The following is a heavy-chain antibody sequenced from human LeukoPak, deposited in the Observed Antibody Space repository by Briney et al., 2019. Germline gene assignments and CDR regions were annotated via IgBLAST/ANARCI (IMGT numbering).Heavy chain of an antibody. J-gene: IGHJ4*02. CDR2: IYHNGST. D-gene: IGHD4/OR15-4a*01. CDR3: AGVSLRGATLDY. CDR1: GYSISSGYY. Sequence: SETLSLTCTVSGYSISSGYYWGWIRQPPGKGLEWIGSIYHNGSTYYNPSLKSRVTISVDTSKNQFSLKLSSVTAADTAVYYCAGVSLRGATLDYWGQGTLVTVSS. V-gene: IGHV4-38-2*02.